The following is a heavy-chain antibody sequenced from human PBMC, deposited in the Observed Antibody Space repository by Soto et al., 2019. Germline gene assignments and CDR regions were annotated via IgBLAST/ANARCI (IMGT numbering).Heavy chain of an antibody. CDR2: INHSGST. CDR1: GGSFSGYY. CDR3: ARGRVYANYYYYGMDV. Sequence: PSETLSLTCAVYGGSFSGYYWSWIRQPPGKGLEWIGEINHSGSTNYNPSLKSRVTISVDTSKNQFSLKLSSVTAADTAVYYCARGRVYANYYYYGMDVWGQGTTVTVSS. D-gene: IGHD2-8*01. V-gene: IGHV4-34*01. J-gene: IGHJ6*02.